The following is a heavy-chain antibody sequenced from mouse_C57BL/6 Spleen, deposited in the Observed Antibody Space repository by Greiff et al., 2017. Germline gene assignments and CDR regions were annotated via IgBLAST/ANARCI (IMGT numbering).Heavy chain of an antibody. Sequence: QVQLQQPGAELVMPGASVKLSCKASGYTFTSYWMHWVKQRPGQGLEWIGEIDPSDSYTNYNQKFKGKSTWTVDKSSSTAYMQLSSPTSEDSAVYYCARLYDYDGGDYWGQGTLVTVSA. CDR1: GYTFTSYW. D-gene: IGHD2-4*01. J-gene: IGHJ3*01. V-gene: IGHV1-69*01. CDR3: ARLYDYDGGDY. CDR2: IDPSDSYT.